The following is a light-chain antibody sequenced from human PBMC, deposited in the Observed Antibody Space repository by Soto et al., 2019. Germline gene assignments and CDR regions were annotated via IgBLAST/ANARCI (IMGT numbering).Light chain of an antibody. V-gene: IGKV3-20*01. CDR2: GAS. J-gene: IGKJ3*01. CDR3: RLYASSALFS. Sequence: EIVLTQSPGTRSLSPGERATLSCRASQSVSSNYLAWYRQTPGQAPRLLISGASSRATGIPDRFSGSGSGTDFTLTISRLEPEDFAVYYCRLYASSALFSFGPGTKVEVK. CDR1: QSVSSNY.